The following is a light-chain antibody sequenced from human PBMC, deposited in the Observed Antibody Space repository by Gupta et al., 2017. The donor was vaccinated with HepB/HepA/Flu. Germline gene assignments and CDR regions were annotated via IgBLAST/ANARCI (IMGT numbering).Light chain of an antibody. CDR1: QSVSSY. J-gene: IGKJ4*01. V-gene: IGKV3-11*01. CDR2: DAS. CDR3: QQRSNRLT. Sequence: EIVLTQSPATLSLSPGESATLSCRASQSVSSYLAWYQQKPGQAPRLLNYDASNRATGIPARFSGSGSGTDFTLTISSLEPEDFAVYYCQQRSNRLTFGGGTKVEIK.